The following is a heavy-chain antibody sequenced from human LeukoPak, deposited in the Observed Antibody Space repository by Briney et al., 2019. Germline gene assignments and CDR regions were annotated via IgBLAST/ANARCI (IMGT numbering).Heavy chain of an antibody. CDR3: AREFHY. CDR2: IYTSGST. V-gene: IGHV4-61*02. Sequence: SETLSLTCTVSGGSISSGSYYWSWIRQPAGKGLEWIGRIYTSGSTNYNPSLKSRVTISLDTSKNQFSLKLSSVTAADMAVYYCAREFHYWGQGTLVTVSS. D-gene: IGHD2-21*01. CDR1: GGSISSGSYY. J-gene: IGHJ4*02.